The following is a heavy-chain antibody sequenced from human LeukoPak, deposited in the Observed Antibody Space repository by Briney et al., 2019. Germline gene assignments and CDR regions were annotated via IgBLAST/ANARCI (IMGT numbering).Heavy chain of an antibody. V-gene: IGHV4-34*12. Sequence: SETLSLTCAVYSEPFSGYYWTWIRQPPGKGLEWIGEIIHSGSTNYNPSLKSRVTISVDTSKKQFSLKLGSVAAADTAVYYCARDERGYYYGSGKWRNDYYYYGMDVWGQGTTVTVSS. CDR3: ARDERGYYYGSGKWRNDYYYYGMDV. CDR2: IIHSGST. D-gene: IGHD3-10*01. J-gene: IGHJ6*02. CDR1: SEPFSGYY.